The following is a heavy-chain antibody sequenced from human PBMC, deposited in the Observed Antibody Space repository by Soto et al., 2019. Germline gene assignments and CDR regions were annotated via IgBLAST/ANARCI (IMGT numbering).Heavy chain of an antibody. CDR3: ARGDSSGWYYAY. V-gene: IGHV4-31*03. D-gene: IGHD6-19*01. J-gene: IGHJ4*02. Sequence: QVQLQESGPGLVKPSQTLSLTCIVSGGSISSGGYYWSWIRQYPGKGLEWIGYIYYSGTTYNNPSLKSRVTRSVDTSKNQFSLKLTSVTAADTAVYYCARGDSSGWYYAYWGQGTLVTVSS. CDR2: IYYSGTT. CDR1: GGSISSGGYY.